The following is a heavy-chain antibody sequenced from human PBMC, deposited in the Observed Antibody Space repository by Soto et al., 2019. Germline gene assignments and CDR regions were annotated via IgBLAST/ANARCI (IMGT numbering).Heavy chain of an antibody. D-gene: IGHD5-18*01. V-gene: IGHV3-23*01. Sequence: GASVKVSCAASGFTFSSYAMSWVRQAPGKGLEWVSAISGSGGSTYYADSVKGRFTISRDNSKNTLYLQMNSLRAEDTAVYYCAKDGRYSYGYGYYYGMDVWGQGTTVTVSS. CDR1: GFTFSSYA. J-gene: IGHJ6*02. CDR3: AKDGRYSYGYGYYYGMDV. CDR2: ISGSGGST.